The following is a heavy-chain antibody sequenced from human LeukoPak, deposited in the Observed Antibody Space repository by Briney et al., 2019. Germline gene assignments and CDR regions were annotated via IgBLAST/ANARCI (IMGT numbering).Heavy chain of an antibody. D-gene: IGHD2-21*02. CDR3: ARAPLVTSGY. CDR1: GFTFSTYG. V-gene: IGHV3-30*03. Sequence: GTSLRLSCAASGFTFSTYGMHWVRQAPGKGLEWVAIISYDGNHKYHADSVRGRFTISRDNAKKSLYLQMNSLRAEDTAVYYCARAPLVTSGYWGQGTLVTVSS. J-gene: IGHJ4*02. CDR2: ISYDGNHK.